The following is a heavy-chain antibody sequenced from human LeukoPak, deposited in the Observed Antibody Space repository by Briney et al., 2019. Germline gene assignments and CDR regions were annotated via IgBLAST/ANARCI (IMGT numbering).Heavy chain of an antibody. D-gene: IGHD3-22*01. CDR1: GFIFRNYT. J-gene: IGHJ4*02. CDR2: SSTGGSNI. CDR3: TRVLYYDSTGYFGLGY. V-gene: IGHV3-21*01. Sequence: GRSLRLSCAASGFIFRNYTMNWVRQAAGEWLEWVSSSSTGGSNIVYADSVKGRFTISRDNAKNSLYLQMNSLRAEDTAVYYCTRVLYYDSTGYFGLGYWGQGTLVTVSS.